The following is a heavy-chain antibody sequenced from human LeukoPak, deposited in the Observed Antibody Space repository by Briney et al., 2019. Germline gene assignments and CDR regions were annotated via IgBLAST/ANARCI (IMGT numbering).Heavy chain of an antibody. CDR2: IYSSGST. J-gene: IGHJ4*02. Sequence: SSETLSLTCSVSGGSISNYFWTWIRQPPGKGLEWVGYIYSSGSTYYNPSLKNRVTISVVPSKNRFSLKLSTVTAGDTAVYYCARRPTGDPKFDYWGQGTLVTVSS. D-gene: IGHD7-27*01. CDR1: GGSISNYF. CDR3: ARRPTGDPKFDY. V-gene: IGHV4-59*08.